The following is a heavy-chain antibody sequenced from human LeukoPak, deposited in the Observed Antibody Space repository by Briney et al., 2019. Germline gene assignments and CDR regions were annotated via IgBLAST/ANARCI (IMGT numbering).Heavy chain of an antibody. CDR1: GGTFSSYA. CDR3: AGYCSSTSCSGALGFDY. D-gene: IGHD2-2*01. J-gene: IGHJ4*02. Sequence: SVKVSCKASGGTFSSYAISWVRQAPGQGLGWMGGIIPIFGTANYAQKFQGRVTITADESTSTAYTELSSLRSEDTAVYYCAGYCSSTSCSGALGFDYWGQGTLVTVSS. V-gene: IGHV1-69*13. CDR2: IIPIFGTA.